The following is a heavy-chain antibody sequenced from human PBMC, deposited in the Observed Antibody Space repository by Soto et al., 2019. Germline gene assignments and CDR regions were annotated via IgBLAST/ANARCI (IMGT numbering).Heavy chain of an antibody. V-gene: IGHV1-8*01. Sequence: GASVKVSCTASGYTFTSYDINWVRQATGQGLEWMGWMNPNSGNTGYAQKFQGRVTMTRNTSISTAYMELSSLRSEDTAVYYCARAEYSSSSYYYYYYMDVWGKGTTVTVSS. CDR3: ARAEYSSSSYYYYYYMDV. CDR1: GYTFTSYD. J-gene: IGHJ6*03. D-gene: IGHD6-6*01. CDR2: MNPNSGNT.